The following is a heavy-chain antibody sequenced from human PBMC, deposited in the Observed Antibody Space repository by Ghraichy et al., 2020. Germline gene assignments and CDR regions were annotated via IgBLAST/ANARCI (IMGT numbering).Heavy chain of an antibody. J-gene: IGHJ4*02. V-gene: IGHV3-23*01. D-gene: IGHD3-10*01. CDR1: GFTFSTYA. Sequence: GGSLRLSCAASGFTFSTYAMNWVRQAPEKGLEWVSTISHSGGRTYYADSVKGRFTISRDNSESTLYLQMNSLRAEDTAVYYCAPGIYGSGSYQGYWGQGTLVTVSS. CDR2: ISHSGGRT. CDR3: APGIYGSGSYQGY.